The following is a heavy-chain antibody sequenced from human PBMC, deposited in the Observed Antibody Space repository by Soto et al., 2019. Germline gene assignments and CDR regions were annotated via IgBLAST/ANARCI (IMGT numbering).Heavy chain of an antibody. CDR2: IIPIFDTP. V-gene: IGHV1-69*01. CDR3: ARDPRSPGDAFDI. CDR1: GGTFSSFA. Sequence: QVQLVQSGAEVKKPGSSVKVSCKASGGTFSSFAISWVRQAPGQGLEWMGGIIPIFDTPNYAQKFQGRVTITADESTSTAYMELSSLRSEDTAMYYGARDPRSPGDAFDIWGQGTMVTVSS. J-gene: IGHJ3*02.